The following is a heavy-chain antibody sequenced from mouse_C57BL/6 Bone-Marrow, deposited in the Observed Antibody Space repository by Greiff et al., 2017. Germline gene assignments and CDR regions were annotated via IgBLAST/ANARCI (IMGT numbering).Heavy chain of an antibody. V-gene: IGHV14-4*01. CDR1: GFNIKDDY. Sequence: EVQLQQSGAELVRPGASVKLSCTASGFNIKDDYMHWVKQRPEQGLEWIGGIDPENGDTEYASKFQGKATITADTSSNTAYLQLSSLTSEDTAVYYCTTPLISRGYWGQGTTLTVAS. CDR2: IDPENGDT. CDR3: TTPLISRGY. D-gene: IGHD3-3*01. J-gene: IGHJ2*01.